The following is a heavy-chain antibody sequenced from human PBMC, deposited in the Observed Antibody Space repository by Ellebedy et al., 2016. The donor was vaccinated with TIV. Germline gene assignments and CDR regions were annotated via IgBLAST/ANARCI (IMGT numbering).Heavy chain of an antibody. V-gene: IGHV4-59*01. D-gene: IGHD3-10*01. CDR1: GGSISSYY. CDR3: ARAAALWFGESLYYYYGMDV. CDR2: IYYSGST. J-gene: IGHJ6*02. Sequence: SETLSLTXTVSGGSISSYYWSWIRQPPGKGLEWIGYIYYSGSTNYNPSLKSRVTISVDTSKNQFSLKLSSVTAADTAVYYCARAAALWFGESLYYYYGMDVWGQGTTVTVSS.